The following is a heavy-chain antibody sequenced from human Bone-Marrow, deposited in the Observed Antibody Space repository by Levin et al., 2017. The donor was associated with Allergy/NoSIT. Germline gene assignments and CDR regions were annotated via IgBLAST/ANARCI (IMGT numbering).Heavy chain of an antibody. Sequence: LSLTCAASGFTFNNAWMSWVRQAPGKGLEWVGRIKTTTDGGTTDYGAPVKGRFTIPRDDSRKTLYLQLSSLRTEDTGVYYCTTDPNSGYCSETSCHPFDYWGQGTLVTVSS. CDR1: GFTFNNAW. D-gene: IGHD2-2*01. J-gene: IGHJ4*02. CDR2: IKTTTDGGTT. V-gene: IGHV3-15*01. CDR3: TTDPNSGYCSETSCHPFDY.